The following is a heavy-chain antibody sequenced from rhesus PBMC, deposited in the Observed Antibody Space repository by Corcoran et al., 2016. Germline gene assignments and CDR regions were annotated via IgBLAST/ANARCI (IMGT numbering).Heavy chain of an antibody. CDR2: IVYTGGST. V-gene: IGHV3S18*01. Sequence: EVQLVESGGGLAKPGGSLRLSCAASGFSFSDYSMYGVRQAPGKGPEWVSGIVYTGGSTYYADSVKGRFTISRENAKNTLYLQMDSLRAEDTAVYYCARDYSGYSYFDYWGQGVLVTVSS. J-gene: IGHJ4*01. D-gene: IGHD5-24*01. CDR1: GFSFSDYS. CDR3: ARDYSGYSYFDY.